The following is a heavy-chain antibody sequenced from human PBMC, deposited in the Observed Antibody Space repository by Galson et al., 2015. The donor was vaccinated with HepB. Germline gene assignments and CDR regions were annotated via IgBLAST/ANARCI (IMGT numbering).Heavy chain of an antibody. CDR3: ATDVLDVAGTGWYQDY. CDR2: IRSKSDGETT. CDR1: RFTLSDAS. V-gene: IGHV3-15*01. J-gene: IGHJ4*02. D-gene: IGHD6-19*01. Sequence: SLRLSCAASRFTLSDASMSWVRQAPGRGLEWIGLIRSKSDGETTEYAAPVKGRFTISRDDSKNTLYVQMNSLKTEDTAVYYCATDVLDVAGTGWYQDYWGQGTLVTVSS.